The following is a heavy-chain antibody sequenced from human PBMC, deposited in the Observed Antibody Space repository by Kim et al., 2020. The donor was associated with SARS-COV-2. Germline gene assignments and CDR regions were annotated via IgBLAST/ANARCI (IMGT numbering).Heavy chain of an antibody. CDR2: INPVGSEK. Sequence: GGSLRLSCAASGFTFRNSWMCWVRQTPRRGLEWVANINPVGSEKYYLDSVMGRFTTSRDNAKNSLPLEMNSLRDDDTAVYYCARFRQHGTSDACDIWGQGTTVSVSS. J-gene: IGHJ3*02. CDR3: ARFRQHGTSDACDI. V-gene: IGHV3-7*01. CDR1: GFTFRNSW. D-gene: IGHD1-26*01.